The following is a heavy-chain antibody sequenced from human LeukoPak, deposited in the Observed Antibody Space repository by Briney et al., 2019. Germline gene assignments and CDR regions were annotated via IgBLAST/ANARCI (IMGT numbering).Heavy chain of an antibody. CDR2: IRYDGNKK. CDR3: GKKKEQQETRSYFDY. J-gene: IGHJ4*02. Sequence: PGGSLRLSCAVSGLTFSNYGMHWVRQAPGKGLEWVACIRYDGNKKYYADSVKGRFTISRDNSKNTLYLQINSLRGEDTAVYYCGKKKEQQETRSYFDYWGQGTLVTVSS. CDR1: GLTFSNYG. V-gene: IGHV3-30*02. D-gene: IGHD6-13*01.